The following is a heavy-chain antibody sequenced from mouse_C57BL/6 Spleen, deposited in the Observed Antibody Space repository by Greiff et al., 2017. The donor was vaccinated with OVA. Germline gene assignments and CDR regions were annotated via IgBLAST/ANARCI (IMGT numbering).Heavy chain of an antibody. CDR2: ISNLAYSI. Sequence: EVQRVESGGGLVQPGGSLKLSCAASGFTFSDYGMAWVRQAPRKGPEWVAFISNLAYSIYYADTVTGRFTISRENAKNTLYLEMSSLRSEDTAMYYCARLIYGNHEDGYFDVWGTGTTVTVSS. D-gene: IGHD2-1*01. CDR1: GFTFSDYG. V-gene: IGHV5-15*01. CDR3: ARLIYGNHEDGYFDV. J-gene: IGHJ1*03.